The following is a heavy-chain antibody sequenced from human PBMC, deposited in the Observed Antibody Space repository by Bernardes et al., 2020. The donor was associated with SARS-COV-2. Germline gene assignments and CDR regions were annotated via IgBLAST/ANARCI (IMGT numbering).Heavy chain of an antibody. CDR2: MNPNSGIT. CDR3: ARGVSEYTNYYFDS. V-gene: IGHV1-8*01. Sequence: ASVKVSCKASGYTFTSYDINWVRQATGQGLEWMGWMNPNSGITGFAQKFQGRVTMTWSTSISTAYIELSSLRSEDTAVYYCARGVSEYTNYYFDSWGQGTLVTVSS. CDR1: GYTFTSYD. D-gene: IGHD4-4*01. J-gene: IGHJ4*02.